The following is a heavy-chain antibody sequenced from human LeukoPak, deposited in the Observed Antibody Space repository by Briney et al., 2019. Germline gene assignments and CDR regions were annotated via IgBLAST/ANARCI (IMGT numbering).Heavy chain of an antibody. CDR3: SRVWSGNYGGPDY. CDR2: IIPIFGTA. CDR1: GGTFSSYA. Sequence: GASVKVSCKASGGTFSSYAISWVRQAPGQGLEWMGGIIPIFGTANYAQKFQGRVTITADESTSTAYMELSSLRTDDVGVYYCSRVWSGNYGGPDYWGQGTLVTVSS. J-gene: IGHJ4*02. V-gene: IGHV1-69*13. D-gene: IGHD4-23*01.